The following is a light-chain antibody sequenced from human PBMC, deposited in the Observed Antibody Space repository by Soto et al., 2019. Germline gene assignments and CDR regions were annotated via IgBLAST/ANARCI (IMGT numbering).Light chain of an antibody. V-gene: IGKV1-27*01. J-gene: IGKJ1*01. CDR1: QDIGKS. CDR2: AAS. CDR3: QMYVTAPAT. Sequence: DIQMTQSPSSLSASVGDRLTITCRASQDIGKSLAWYQQRPGKVPKPLIYAASTLHSGVPSRFSGGGSGTHFTLTISNLQPEDVATYYCQMYVTAPATFGQGTKVAIK.